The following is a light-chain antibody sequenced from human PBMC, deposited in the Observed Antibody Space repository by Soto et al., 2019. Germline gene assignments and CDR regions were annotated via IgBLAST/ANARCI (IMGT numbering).Light chain of an antibody. Sequence: QSALTQPASVSGSPGQSITISCTGTSSDVGGYKYVFWYQQYPGKAPKLMMYEVSNRPSGVSNRFSGSKSGNTASLTISGLQAEDEADYYCSSYTTSSPCVFGTGTKLTVL. CDR1: SSDVGGYKY. CDR3: SSYTTSSPCV. V-gene: IGLV2-14*01. J-gene: IGLJ1*01. CDR2: EVS.